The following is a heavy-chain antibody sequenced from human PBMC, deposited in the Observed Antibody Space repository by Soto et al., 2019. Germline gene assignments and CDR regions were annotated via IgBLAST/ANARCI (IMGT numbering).Heavy chain of an antibody. CDR3: AKDQRYYDFWSGYYTGYYYYGMDV. J-gene: IGHJ6*02. V-gene: IGHV3-23*01. CDR2: ISGSGGST. Sequence: PGGSLRLSCAASGFTFSSYAMIWVRQAPGKGLEWVSAISGSGGSTYYADSVKGRFTISRDNSKNTLYLQMNSLRAEDTAVYYCAKDQRYYDFWSGYYTGYYYYGMDVWGQGTTVTVSS. CDR1: GFTFSSYA. D-gene: IGHD3-3*01.